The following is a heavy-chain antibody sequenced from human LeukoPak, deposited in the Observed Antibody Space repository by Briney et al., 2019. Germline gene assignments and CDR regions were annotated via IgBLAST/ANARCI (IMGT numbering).Heavy chain of an antibody. CDR1: GFTFSDYY. J-gene: IGHJ4*02. CDR2: IKQDGSEK. D-gene: IGHD6-13*01. V-gene: IGHV3-7*01. CDR3: ARDQKQLVM. Sequence: PGGSLRLSCAASGFTFSDYYMSWIRQAPGKGLEWVANIKQDGSEKYYVDSVKGRFTISRDNAKNSLYLQMNSLRAEDTAVYYCARDQKQLVMWGQGTLVTVSS.